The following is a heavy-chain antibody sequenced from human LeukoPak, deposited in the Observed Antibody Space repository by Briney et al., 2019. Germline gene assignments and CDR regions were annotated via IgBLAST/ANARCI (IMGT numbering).Heavy chain of an antibody. CDR3: ASTLTIKDIPPEGY. J-gene: IGHJ4*02. V-gene: IGHV1-46*01. CDR1: GGTFSSYA. CDR2: INPSGGST. Sequence: ASVKVSCKASGGTFSSYAISWVRQAPGQGLEWMGIINPSGGSTSYAQKFQGRVTMTRDTSTSTVYMELSSLRSEDTAVYYCASTLTIKDIPPEGYWGQGTLVTVSS. D-gene: IGHD3-3*01.